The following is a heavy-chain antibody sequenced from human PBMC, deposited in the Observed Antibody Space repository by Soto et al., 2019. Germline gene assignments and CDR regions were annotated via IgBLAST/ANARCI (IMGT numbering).Heavy chain of an antibody. CDR3: AKPVPTDSVYYYYGMDV. Sequence: GGSLRLSCAASGFTFSSYAMSWVRQAPGKGLEWVSAISGSGGSTYYADSVKGRFTISRDNSKNTLYLQMNSLRAEDTAVYYCAKPVPTDSVYYYYGMDVWGQGTTVTVSS. V-gene: IGHV3-23*01. CDR1: GFTFSSYA. J-gene: IGHJ6*02. CDR2: ISGSGGST. D-gene: IGHD4-17*01.